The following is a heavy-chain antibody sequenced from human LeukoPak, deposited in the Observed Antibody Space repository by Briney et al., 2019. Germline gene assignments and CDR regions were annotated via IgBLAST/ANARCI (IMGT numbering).Heavy chain of an antibody. J-gene: IGHJ4*02. V-gene: IGHV3-23*01. D-gene: IGHD1-26*01. CDR3: AKDLGWELPAEAY. CDR2: IYGSGVSI. Sequence: GGSLRLSCVASGFTFKNYVMNWVRQAPGKGLEGLATIYGSGVSISYADSVKGRLTIYRDNSNNTLYLQMNSLRAEDTAMYYCAKDLGWELPAEAYWGQGILVTVSS. CDR1: GFTFKNYV.